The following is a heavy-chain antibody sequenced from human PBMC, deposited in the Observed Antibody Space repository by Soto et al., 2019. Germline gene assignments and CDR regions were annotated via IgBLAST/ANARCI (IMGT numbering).Heavy chain of an antibody. CDR2: ISVYNDNT. D-gene: IGHD3-9*01. CDR3: ARIGFDGH. V-gene: IGHV1-18*01. CDR1: GYTFTSYG. J-gene: IGHJ1*01. Sequence: QVQLVQSGSEIKKPGASVKVSCKAFGYTFTSYGIGWVRQAPGQGLEWMGWISVYNDNTNYAQTFQGRVTMTTETSSSTAYMELRSLKSDDTAVYYCARIGFDGHWGQGTLVTVSS.